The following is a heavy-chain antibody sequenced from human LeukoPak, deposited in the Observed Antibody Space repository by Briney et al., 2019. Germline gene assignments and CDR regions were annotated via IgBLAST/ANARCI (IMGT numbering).Heavy chain of an antibody. Sequence: GASVTVSCTASVYTFTSYYMHWVRQAPGQGLEWMGIINPSGGSTSYAQKFQGRVTMTRDTSTSTVYMELSSLRSEDTAVYYCARVTYYYDSSGPDAFDIWGQGTMVTVSS. J-gene: IGHJ3*02. V-gene: IGHV1-46*01. CDR2: INPSGGST. CDR1: VYTFTSYY. CDR3: ARVTYYYDSSGPDAFDI. D-gene: IGHD3-22*01.